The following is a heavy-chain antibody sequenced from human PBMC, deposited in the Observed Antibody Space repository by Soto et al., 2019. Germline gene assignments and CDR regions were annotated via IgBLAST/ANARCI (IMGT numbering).Heavy chain of an antibody. J-gene: IGHJ6*02. CDR1: GGSIRSSNW. Sequence: SETLSLTCAVSGGSIRSSNWWSWVRQPPGKGLEWIGEIYHSGSTNYNPSLKSRVTISVDKSKNQFSLKLSSVTAADTAVYYCARMVVRYDFWSGYPYYYYGMDVWGQGTTVTVSS. CDR3: ARMVVRYDFWSGYPYYYYGMDV. V-gene: IGHV4-4*02. CDR2: IYHSGST. D-gene: IGHD3-3*01.